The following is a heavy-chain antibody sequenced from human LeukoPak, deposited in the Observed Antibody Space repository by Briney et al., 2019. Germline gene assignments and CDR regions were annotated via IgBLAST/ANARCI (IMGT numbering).Heavy chain of an antibody. CDR1: GGTFSSYA. CDR2: IIPIFGTA. D-gene: IGHD3-3*01. V-gene: IGHV1-69*13. J-gene: IGHJ5*02. Sequence: SVKVSCKASGGTFSSYAISWVRQAPGQGLEWMGGIIPIFGTANYAQKFQGRVTITADESTSTAYMELSSLRSEDTAVYYCARGGRYYDFWSGYYRAWGQGTLVTASS. CDR3: ARGGRYYDFWSGYYRA.